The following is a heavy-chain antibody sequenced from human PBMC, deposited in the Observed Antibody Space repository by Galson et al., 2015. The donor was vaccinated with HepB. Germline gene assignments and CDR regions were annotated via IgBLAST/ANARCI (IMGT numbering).Heavy chain of an antibody. CDR2: IYYSGST. CDR3: ANYPLVSAFDI. J-gene: IGHJ3*02. CDR1: GGSISGSSYY. V-gene: IGHV4-39*01. D-gene: IGHD5-24*01. Sequence: TLSLTCTVSGGSISGSSYYWGWIRQPPGKGLEWIGSIYYSGSTYYNPSLKSRVTISVDTSKNQFSLKLSSVTAADTAVYYCANYPLVSAFDIWGQGTMVTVSS.